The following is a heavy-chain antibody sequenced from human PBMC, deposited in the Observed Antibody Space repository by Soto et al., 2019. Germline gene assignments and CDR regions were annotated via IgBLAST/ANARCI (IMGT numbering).Heavy chain of an antibody. Sequence: SETLSLTCTVSGGSISSYYWSWIRQPPGKGLEWIGYIYYSGSTNYNPSLKGRVTISVDTSKNQFSLKLSSVTAADTAVYYCARSPGEYYYYYMDVWGKGTTVTVSS. CDR3: ARSPGEYYYYYMDV. CDR2: IYYSGST. CDR1: GGSISSYY. J-gene: IGHJ6*03. V-gene: IGHV4-59*01. D-gene: IGHD4-17*01.